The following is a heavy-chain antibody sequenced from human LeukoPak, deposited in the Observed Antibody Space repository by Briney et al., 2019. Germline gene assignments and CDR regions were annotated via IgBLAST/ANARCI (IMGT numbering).Heavy chain of an antibody. D-gene: IGHD1-26*01. Sequence: ASVKVSCKASGYTLTELSMHWVRQAPGKGLEWMGGFDPEDGETIYAQKFQGRVTMTEDTSTDTAYMELSSLRSEDTAVYYCATGQSGSYYVAWAYWGQGTLVTVSS. J-gene: IGHJ4*02. CDR1: GYTLTELS. V-gene: IGHV1-24*01. CDR2: FDPEDGET. CDR3: ATGQSGSYYVAWAY.